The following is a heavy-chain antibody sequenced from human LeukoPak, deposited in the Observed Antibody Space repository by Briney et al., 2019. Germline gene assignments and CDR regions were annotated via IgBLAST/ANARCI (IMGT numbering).Heavy chain of an antibody. CDR3: ARGRSRYCSGGSCYSDY. J-gene: IGHJ4*02. Sequence: GGSPRLSCAASGFTFSSYSMNWVRQAPGKGLEWVSSISSSSSYIYYADSVKGRFTISRDNAKNSLYLQMNSLRAEDTAVYYCARGRSRYCSGGSCYSDYWGQGTLVTVSS. D-gene: IGHD2-15*01. CDR2: ISSSSSYI. V-gene: IGHV3-21*01. CDR1: GFTFSSYS.